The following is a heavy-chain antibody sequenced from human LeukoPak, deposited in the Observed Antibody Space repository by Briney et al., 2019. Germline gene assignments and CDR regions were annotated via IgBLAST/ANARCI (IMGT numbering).Heavy chain of an antibody. J-gene: IGHJ4*02. CDR2: IRSKAYGGTT. CDR3: TRESYDILTGTPFDY. D-gene: IGHD3-9*01. Sequence: GGSLRLSCTASGFTFGDYAMSWFRQAPGQGLEWVGFIRSKAYGGTTEYAASVKGRFTISRDDSKSIAYLQMNSLKTEDTAVYYCTRESYDILTGTPFDYWGQGTLVTVSS. CDR1: GFTFGDYA. V-gene: IGHV3-49*03.